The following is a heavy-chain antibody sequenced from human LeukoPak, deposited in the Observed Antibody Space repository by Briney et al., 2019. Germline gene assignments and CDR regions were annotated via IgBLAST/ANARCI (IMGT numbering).Heavy chain of an antibody. V-gene: IGHV4-59*02. D-gene: IGHD7-27*01. CDR1: GGSVSDYY. J-gene: IGHJ4*02. CDR3: ASRKLGNDY. Sequence: SETLSLTCTVSGGSVSDYYWSWLRQSPGKGLEWIGYIYNPSLKSRVTISADTSKNQFSQNLSSVTAADTAVYYCASRKLGNDYWGQGTLVTVSS. CDR2: IY.